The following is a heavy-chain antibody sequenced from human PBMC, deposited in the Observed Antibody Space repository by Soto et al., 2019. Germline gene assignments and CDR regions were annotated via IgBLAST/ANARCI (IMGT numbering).Heavy chain of an antibody. CDR2: MNPNSGNT. Sequence: QVQLVQSGAEVKKPGASVKVSCKASGYTFTTYDINWVRQASGQGLEWMGWMNPNSGNTGYAQKFQVRVTLTRKTSISTAYMELSSLRSEDTAVYYCARAPPVRHILLVPAASYHWFDPWGQGTLVTVSS. V-gene: IGHV1-8*01. CDR3: ARAPPVRHILLVPAASYHWFDP. J-gene: IGHJ5*02. D-gene: IGHD2-2*01. CDR1: GYTFTTYD.